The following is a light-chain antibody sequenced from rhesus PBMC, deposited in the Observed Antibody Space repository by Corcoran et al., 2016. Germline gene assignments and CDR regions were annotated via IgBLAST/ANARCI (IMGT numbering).Light chain of an antibody. CDR3: QQYNNSPLT. CDR2: SAS. V-gene: IGKV1-66*01. J-gene: IGKJ4*01. Sequence: DIQMTQSPSSLSASVGDRVTITCRASQDINNYLTWYQQKPGEAPKTLIYSASSLETVVPSRFSGSRSGTEYSITSSGLQPEDIATYYCQQYNNSPLTFGGGTKVEIK. CDR1: QDINNY.